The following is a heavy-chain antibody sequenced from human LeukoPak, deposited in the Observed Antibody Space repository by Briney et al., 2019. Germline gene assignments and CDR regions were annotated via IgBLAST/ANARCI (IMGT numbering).Heavy chain of an antibody. CDR3: ARRGRVEEGRYFDWSYTQGWFDP. V-gene: IGHV4-39*07. D-gene: IGHD3-9*01. CDR1: VGSISSSSYY. CDR2: IYYSGST. J-gene: IGHJ5*02. Sequence: SETLSLTCTVSVGSISSSSYYWGWIRQPPGKGLEWIGSIYYSGSTYYNPSLKSRVTISIDTSKNQFSLKLSSVTAADTAVYYCARRGRVEEGRYFDWSYTQGWFDPWGQGTLVTVSS.